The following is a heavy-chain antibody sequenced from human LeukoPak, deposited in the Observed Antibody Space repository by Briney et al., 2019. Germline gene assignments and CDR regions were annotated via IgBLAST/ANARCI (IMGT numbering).Heavy chain of an antibody. J-gene: IGHJ4*02. D-gene: IGHD5-18*01. Sequence: SGGSLRLSCAASGFTFSSYSMNWVRQAPGKGLEWVSSISSSSYIYYADSVKGRFTISRDNAKNSLYLQMNSLRAEDTAVYYCARDLAYSRLDYWGQGMLVTVSS. CDR2: ISSSSYI. CDR1: GFTFSSYS. CDR3: ARDLAYSRLDY. V-gene: IGHV3-21*01.